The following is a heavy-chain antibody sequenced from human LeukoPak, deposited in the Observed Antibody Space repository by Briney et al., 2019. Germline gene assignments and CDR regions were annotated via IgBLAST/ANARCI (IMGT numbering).Heavy chain of an antibody. J-gene: IGHJ1*01. CDR3: ARARQIAAAGTFPFQH. Sequence: ASVKVSCKASGYTFTSYYMHWVRQAPGQGLEWMGIINPSGGSTSYAQKFQGRVTMTRDTSTSTVYMELSGLRSEDTAVYYCARARQIAAAGTFPFQHWGQGTLVTVSS. CDR1: GYTFTSYY. D-gene: IGHD6-13*01. CDR2: INPSGGST. V-gene: IGHV1-46*01.